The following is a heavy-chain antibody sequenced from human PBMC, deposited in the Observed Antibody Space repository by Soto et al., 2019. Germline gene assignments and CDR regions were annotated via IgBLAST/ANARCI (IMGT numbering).Heavy chain of an antibody. CDR2: INSSGSP. Sequence: SETLSLTCTFSGYSIISFYWSWIRQSAGKGLEWIGRINSSGSPNYNPSLKSRVAMSVDTSKNQFSLRLNSVTAADTAVYYCARLRSSSSDYFDYWGQGTLVTVSS. J-gene: IGHJ4*02. V-gene: IGHV4-4*07. CDR3: ARLRSSSSDYFDY. CDR1: GYSIISFY. D-gene: IGHD6-6*01.